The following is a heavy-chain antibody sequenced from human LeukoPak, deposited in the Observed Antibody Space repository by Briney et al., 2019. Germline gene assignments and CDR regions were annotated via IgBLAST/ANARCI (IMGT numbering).Heavy chain of an antibody. CDR1: GFSFSSYS. J-gene: IGHJ4*02. CDR3: ARDLASYSSGWYY. Sequence: TGGSLRLSCAASGFSFSSYSMSWVRQAPGKGLEWVANIKQDGSEKYYVDSVKGRFTISGDNAKNSLYLQMNSLRAEDTAVYYCARDLASYSSGWYYWGQGTLVTVSS. CDR2: IKQDGSEK. D-gene: IGHD6-19*01. V-gene: IGHV3-7*05.